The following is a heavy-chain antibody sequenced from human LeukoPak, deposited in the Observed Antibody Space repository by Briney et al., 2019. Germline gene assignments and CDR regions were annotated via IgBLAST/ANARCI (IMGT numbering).Heavy chain of an antibody. CDR3: ARVPAAAYYFDY. J-gene: IGHJ4*02. CDR1: GFTFSSYS. D-gene: IGHD2-2*01. CDR2: ISSSSSYI. V-gene: IGHV3-21*01. Sequence: PGGSLRLSXAASGFTFSSYSMNWVRQAPGKGLEWVSSISSSSSYIYYADSVKGRFTISRNNAKNSLYLQMNSLRAEDTAVYYCARVPAAAYYFDYWGQGTLVTVSS.